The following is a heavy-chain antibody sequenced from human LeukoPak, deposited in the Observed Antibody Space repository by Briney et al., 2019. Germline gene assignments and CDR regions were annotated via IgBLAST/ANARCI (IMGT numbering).Heavy chain of an antibody. Sequence: SETLSLTCSLSGDSISSGVFYWGWIRQPAGKGLEWIGRIYTTGNTNYNPSLKSRVTMSIDTSENQFYLKLTSVTAAVTAVYYCARGSFYRNSYYYYINVWGTGTTVTVSS. J-gene: IGHJ6*03. V-gene: IGHV4-61*02. CDR1: GDSISSGVFY. CDR2: IYTTGNT. CDR3: ARGSFYRNSYYYYINV. D-gene: IGHD5/OR15-5a*01.